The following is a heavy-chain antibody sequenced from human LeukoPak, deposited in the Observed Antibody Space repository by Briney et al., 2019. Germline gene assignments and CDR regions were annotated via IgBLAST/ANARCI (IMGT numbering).Heavy chain of an antibody. CDR2: ISYDGSNK. J-gene: IGHJ4*02. CDR3: ARAAITMIVVVIHPFDY. D-gene: IGHD3-22*01. V-gene: IGHV3-30-3*01. CDR1: GFTFSSYA. Sequence: GGSLRLSCAASGFTFSSYAMHWVRQAPGKGLEWVAVISYDGSNKYYADSVKGRFTISRDNSKNTLYLQMNSLRAEDTAVYYCARAAITMIVVVIHPFDYWGQGTLVTVSS.